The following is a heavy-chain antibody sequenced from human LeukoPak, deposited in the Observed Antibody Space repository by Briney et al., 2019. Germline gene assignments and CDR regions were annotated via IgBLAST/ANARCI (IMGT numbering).Heavy chain of an antibody. CDR3: ARQGLLTDAFDF. Sequence: GESLQISCKGSGYSFTSYWIGWVRQMPGKGLEWMGIIYPGDSDTSYSPSFQGQITISADRSTTTAYLQWSSLKASDTAIYYCARQGLLTDAFDFWGQGTMVTVSS. J-gene: IGHJ3*01. V-gene: IGHV5-51*01. CDR2: IYPGDSDT. CDR1: GYSFTSYW.